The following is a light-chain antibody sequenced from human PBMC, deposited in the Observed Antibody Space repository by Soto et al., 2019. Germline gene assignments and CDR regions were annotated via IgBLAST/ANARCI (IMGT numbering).Light chain of an antibody. CDR1: NTDLGVYGY. CDR3: FSKISGFVYG. V-gene: IGLV2-14*01. CDR2: DVN. Sequence: QSALAQPASVSGSFGQSITISCSGPNTDLGVYGYVSWYQHQPGKAPKLLIYDVNNRPSGISDRFSGSKFGDTASLTISGLQAEDEADYFCFSKISGFVYGFGTGTKVTVL. J-gene: IGLJ1*01.